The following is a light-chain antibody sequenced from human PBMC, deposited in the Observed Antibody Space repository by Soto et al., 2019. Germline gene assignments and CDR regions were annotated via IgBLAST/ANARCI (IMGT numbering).Light chain of an antibody. CDR1: SSSIGSNT. J-gene: IGLJ1*01. V-gene: IGLV1-51*01. CDR3: GTWDSSLSAEV. CDR2: DNN. Sequence: QSVLTQPPSASGTPGQRVTISCSGSSSSIGSNTVNWYQQLPGTAPKLLIYDNNKRPSGIPDRFSGSKSGTSATLGITGLQTGDEADYYCGTWDSSLSAEVFGTGTKVTVL.